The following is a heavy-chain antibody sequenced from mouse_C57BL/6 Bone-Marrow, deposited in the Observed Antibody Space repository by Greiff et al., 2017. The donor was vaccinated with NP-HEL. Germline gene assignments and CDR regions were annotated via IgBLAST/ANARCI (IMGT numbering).Heavy chain of an antibody. J-gene: IGHJ2*01. CDR3: ARFYGNYPLYFDY. D-gene: IGHD2-1*01. CDR1: GYSITSGYY. V-gene: IGHV3-6*01. CDR2: ISYDGSN. Sequence: EVQLVESGPGLVKPSQSLSLTCSVTGYSITSGYYWNWIRQFPGNKLEWMGYISYDGSNNYNPSLKNRISITRDTSKNQFFLKLNSVTTEDTATYYCARFYGNYPLYFDYWGQGTTLTVSS.